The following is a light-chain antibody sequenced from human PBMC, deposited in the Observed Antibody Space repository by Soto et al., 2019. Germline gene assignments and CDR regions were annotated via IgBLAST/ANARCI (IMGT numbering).Light chain of an antibody. CDR2: AAS. V-gene: IGKV1-39*01. CDR1: QSISSY. Sequence: DIQMTQSPSSLSASVGDRVTITCRASQSISSYLSWYQQKPGKAPNLLIYAASSLQSGVPSRFSGSASGTDFTLTISSLQPEDFATYYCLQSYSSPLTFGGGTKVEIK. J-gene: IGKJ4*01. CDR3: LQSYSSPLT.